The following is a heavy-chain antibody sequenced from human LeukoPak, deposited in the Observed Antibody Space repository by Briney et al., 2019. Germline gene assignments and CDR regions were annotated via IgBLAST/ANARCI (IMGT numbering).Heavy chain of an antibody. D-gene: IGHD1-1*01. CDR3: AMQLERLLYWFES. CDR2: VYYSGNT. J-gene: IGHJ5*01. Sequence: SETLSLTCTVSGGSISSTSHYWGWIRQAPGKGLEWIGSVYYSGNTYYNPSFKSRVTISVDTSENQFSLRLTSVTAADTAVYYCAMQLERLLYWFESWGQGTLVTVSS. V-gene: IGHV4-39*01. CDR1: GGSISSTSHY.